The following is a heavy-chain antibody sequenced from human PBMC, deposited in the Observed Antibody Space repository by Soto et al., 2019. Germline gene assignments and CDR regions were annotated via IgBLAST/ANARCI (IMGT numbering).Heavy chain of an antibody. Sequence: RPETLSLTCPVSGPTFSPNYWSWIRQHPGKGLEWIGYIYHSGTTCYNPTLKSRVPISVATSKTQFSLKLSSVNAAVWIVFYCARLCRALYYYYYGMDVWGQETTFTV. J-gene: IGHJ6*02. CDR3: ARLCRALYYYYYGMDV. V-gene: IGHV4-59*08. CDR2: IYHSGTT. CDR1: GPTFSPNY. D-gene: IGHD2-2*01.